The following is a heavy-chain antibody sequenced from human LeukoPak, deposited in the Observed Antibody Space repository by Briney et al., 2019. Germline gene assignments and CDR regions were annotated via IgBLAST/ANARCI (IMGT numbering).Heavy chain of an antibody. CDR1: GFTFSSYS. J-gene: IGHJ5*02. CDR2: ISSSSSYI. Sequence: PGGSLRLSCAASGFTFSSYSMNWVRQAPGKGLEWVSSISSSSSYIYYADSVKGRFTISRDNAKNSLYLQMNSLRAEDTAVYYCARSGGSTSPWFDPWGQGTLVTGSP. D-gene: IGHD2-2*01. CDR3: ARSGGSTSPWFDP. V-gene: IGHV3-21*01.